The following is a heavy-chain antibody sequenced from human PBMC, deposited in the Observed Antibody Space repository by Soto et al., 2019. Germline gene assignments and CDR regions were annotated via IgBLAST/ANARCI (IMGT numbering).Heavy chain of an antibody. CDR3: ATARLYSSSPLTGYYYAMDV. D-gene: IGHD6-6*01. Sequence: QVQLVQSGAEVKKPGSSVKVSCKASGGTFSSYAISWVRQAPGQGLEWMGGIIPICGTANYAQKFQGRVTMTADESTSTAYMELSSLRSEDTALYYCATARLYSSSPLTGYYYAMDVWGQGTTVTVSS. CDR1: GGTFSSYA. J-gene: IGHJ6*02. V-gene: IGHV1-69*01. CDR2: IIPICGTA.